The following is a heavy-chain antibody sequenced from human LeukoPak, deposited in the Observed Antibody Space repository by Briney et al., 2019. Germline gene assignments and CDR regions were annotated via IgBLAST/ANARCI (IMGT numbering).Heavy chain of an antibody. Sequence: PGGSLRLSCAASGFIFSSHGMNWVRQAPGKGLEWVSGISPSGDATFYADSVKGRFTISRDNSKNTVYLQMDSLRFEDAAVYYCAQGLAYIRFDNWGQGTLVTVSS. D-gene: IGHD1-1*01. V-gene: IGHV3-23*01. CDR1: GFIFSSHG. CDR2: ISPSGDAT. CDR3: AQGLAYIRFDN. J-gene: IGHJ4*02.